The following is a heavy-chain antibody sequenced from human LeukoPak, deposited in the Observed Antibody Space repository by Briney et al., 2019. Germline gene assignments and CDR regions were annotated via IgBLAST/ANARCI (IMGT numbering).Heavy chain of an antibody. V-gene: IGHV1-2*02. CDR1: GYIFTTYF. CDR3: ARGYGSSSSFDY. J-gene: IGHJ4*02. Sequence: ASVKVSCKASGYIFTTYFMHWVRQAPGQGLEWMGWFNPNSGGTNYAQKFQGRVTMTRDTSISTAYMELSRLRSDDTAVYYCARGYGSSSSFDYWGQGTLVTVSS. D-gene: IGHD6-6*01. CDR2: FNPNSGGT.